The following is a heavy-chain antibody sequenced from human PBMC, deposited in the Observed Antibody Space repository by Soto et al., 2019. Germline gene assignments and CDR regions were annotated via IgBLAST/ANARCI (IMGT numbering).Heavy chain of an antibody. V-gene: IGHV1-2*02. CDR2: IGPESGAT. CDR1: GYTFTGHY. Sequence: ASVKVSCKTSGYTFTGHYIHWVRQAPQQGPEWVGEIGPESGATRYAQKFRGRVTMTMDTSITTVYMELKNLSPDDTAVYYCGRGRSGQIVVFYWGQGTPVTVSS. CDR3: GRGRSGQIVVFY. D-gene: IGHD1-26*01. J-gene: IGHJ4*02.